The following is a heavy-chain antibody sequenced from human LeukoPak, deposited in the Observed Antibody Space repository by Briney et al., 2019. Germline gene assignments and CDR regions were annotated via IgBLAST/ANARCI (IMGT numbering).Heavy chain of an antibody. CDR1: GFTFDDYG. D-gene: IGHD2-15*01. Sequence: PGGSLRLSCAASGFTFDDYGMSWVRQAPGKGLEWVSGITWNGGSTGYADSVKGRFTISRDNAKNSLYLQMSSLRAEDTAVYYCAKSKEDCCGSFDPWGQGTLVAVSS. J-gene: IGHJ5*02. CDR2: ITWNGGST. CDR3: AKSKEDCCGSFDP. V-gene: IGHV3-20*04.